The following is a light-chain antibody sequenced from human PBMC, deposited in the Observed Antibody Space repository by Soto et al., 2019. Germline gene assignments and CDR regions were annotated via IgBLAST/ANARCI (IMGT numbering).Light chain of an antibody. CDR3: QQSYSTPIT. J-gene: IGKJ5*01. Sequence: DIQMTHSPSSLSASVGDRVTITSRASQSISSYLNWYQEKPGKAPKLLIYAASSLQSGVPSRFSGSGSGTDFTLTISSLQPEDFATYYCQQSYSTPITFGQGTRLEIK. CDR2: AAS. CDR1: QSISSY. V-gene: IGKV1-39*01.